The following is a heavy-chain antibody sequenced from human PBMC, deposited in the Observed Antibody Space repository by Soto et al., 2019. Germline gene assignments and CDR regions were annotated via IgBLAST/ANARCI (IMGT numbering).Heavy chain of an antibody. J-gene: IGHJ4*02. CDR2: INPSGGST. V-gene: IGHV1-46*01. Sequence: GASVKVSCKASGYTFASYYMRWVRQAPGQGLEWMGIINPSGGSTSYAQKFQGRVTMTRDTSTNTVYMELSSLRSEDTAVYYCATQPRIFLRYYDILTGYYNTNYFDYWGQGTLVTVSS. CDR3: ATQPRIFLRYYDILTGYYNTNYFDY. CDR1: GYTFASYY. D-gene: IGHD3-9*01.